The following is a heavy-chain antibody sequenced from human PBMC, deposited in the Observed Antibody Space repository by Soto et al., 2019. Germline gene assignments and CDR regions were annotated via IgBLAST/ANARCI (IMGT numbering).Heavy chain of an antibody. J-gene: IGHJ4*02. Sequence: QVQLVESGGGVVQPGRCLRLSCVASGFTFSSYGMHWVRQAPGKGLEWVAIISYDGSNTYYADFVKGRFTISRDNSKNTLYLQMNSLRAEATSVYYCAKEGGLSGSYYISSSYYFDYWGQGTLVTVSS. CDR1: GFTFSSYG. CDR3: AKEGGLSGSYYISSSYYFDY. D-gene: IGHD1-26*01. CDR2: ISYDGSNT. V-gene: IGHV3-30*18.